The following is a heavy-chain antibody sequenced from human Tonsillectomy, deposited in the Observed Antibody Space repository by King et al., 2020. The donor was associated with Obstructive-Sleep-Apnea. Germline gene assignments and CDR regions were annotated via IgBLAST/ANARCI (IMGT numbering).Heavy chain of an antibody. CDR1: GFTFNKFA. V-gene: IGHV3-23*04. D-gene: IGHD4-17*01. CDR3: AATTVTLYYDY. Sequence: VQLVESGGGLVQPGGSLRLSCAASGFTFNKFAMTWVRQAPGKGLEWVSTISGSSCGTYYADSVKGRFTISRDNSENTLYLQINSLRAEDTAVYFCAATTVTLYYDYWGQGTLVTVSS. J-gene: IGHJ4*02. CDR2: ISGSSCGT.